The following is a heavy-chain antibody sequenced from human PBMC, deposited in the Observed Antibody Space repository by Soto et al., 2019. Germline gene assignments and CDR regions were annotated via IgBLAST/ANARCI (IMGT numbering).Heavy chain of an antibody. CDR3: ARGLSGAQLWLVYYYMDV. V-gene: IGHV4-34*01. CDR1: GGSFSGYY. D-gene: IGHD5-18*01. J-gene: IGHJ6*03. CDR2: INHSGST. Sequence: SETLSLTCAVYGGSFSGYYWSWIRQPPGKGLEWIGEINHSGSTNYNPSLKSRVTISVDASKNQFSLKLSSVTAADTAVYYCARGLSGAQLWLVYYYMDVWGKGTTVTVSS.